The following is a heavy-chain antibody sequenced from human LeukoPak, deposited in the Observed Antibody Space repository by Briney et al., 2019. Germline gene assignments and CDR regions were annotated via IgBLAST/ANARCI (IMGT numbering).Heavy chain of an antibody. CDR1: GGTFSSYA. CDR2: IIPIFGTA. J-gene: IGHJ5*02. D-gene: IGHD3-3*01. Sequence: ASVKVSCKASGGTFSSYAISWVRQAPGQGLEWVGGIIPIFGTANYAQKFQGRVTITADESTSTAYMELSSLRSEDTAVYYCARGNYDFWSGYSLALGGDWFDPWGQGTLVTVSS. CDR3: ARGNYDFWSGYSLALGGDWFDP. V-gene: IGHV1-69*01.